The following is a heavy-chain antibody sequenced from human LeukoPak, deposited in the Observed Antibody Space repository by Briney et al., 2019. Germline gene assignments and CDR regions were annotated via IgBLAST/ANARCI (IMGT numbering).Heavy chain of an antibody. Sequence: GESLKISCKGSGYSFTSCWIGWVRQMPGKGLAWMGIIYPGDSDTRYSPSFQGQVTISADKSISTAYLQWSSLKASDTAMYYCARPYYYDSSGHAFDIWGQGTMVTVSS. V-gene: IGHV5-51*01. CDR2: IYPGDSDT. CDR1: GYSFTSCW. D-gene: IGHD3-22*01. J-gene: IGHJ3*02. CDR3: ARPYYYDSSGHAFDI.